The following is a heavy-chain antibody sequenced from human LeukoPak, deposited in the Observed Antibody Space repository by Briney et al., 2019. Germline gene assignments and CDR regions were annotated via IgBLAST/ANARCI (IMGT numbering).Heavy chain of an antibody. J-gene: IGHJ4*02. V-gene: IGHV3-48*04. CDR1: GFTFSSYS. CDR2: ISGSSSTI. Sequence: PGGSLRLSCAASGFTFSSYSMNWVRQAPGKGLEWVSSISGSSSTIYYADSMKGRFTISRDNAKNSLYLQMNSLRAEDTAVYYCARDSSDGWFFDYWGQGTLVTASS. D-gene: IGHD6-19*01. CDR3: ARDSSDGWFFDY.